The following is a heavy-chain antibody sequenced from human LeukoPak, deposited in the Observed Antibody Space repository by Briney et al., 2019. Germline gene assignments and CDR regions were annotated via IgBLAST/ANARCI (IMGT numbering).Heavy chain of an antibody. CDR2: LYYSGST. Sequence: SETLSLTCTVSGGSISSSTYYWGWIRQPPGKGLEWIGNLYYSGSTYYNPSLKSRVTISVDTSKNQFSLKLSSVTAADTAVYYCARGGRWSHDYWGQGTLVTVSS. V-gene: IGHV4-39*07. CDR1: GGSISSSTYY. D-gene: IGHD4-23*01. CDR3: ARGGRWSHDY. J-gene: IGHJ4*02.